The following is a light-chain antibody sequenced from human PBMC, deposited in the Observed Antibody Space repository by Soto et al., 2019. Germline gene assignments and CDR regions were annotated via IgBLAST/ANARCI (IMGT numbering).Light chain of an antibody. J-gene: IGKJ1*01. Sequence: SGLTPYPGTLSLSSGERATPSCRAIQSVSSSYLAWYQQKPGQAPRLLIYGASSRATGIPVRFSGSGSGTDFTLTISSLEPEDFAVYYCHQYNDGPGGTSGHRTNVDI. CDR1: QSVSSSY. CDR2: GAS. V-gene: IGKV3-20*01. CDR3: HQYNDGPGGT.